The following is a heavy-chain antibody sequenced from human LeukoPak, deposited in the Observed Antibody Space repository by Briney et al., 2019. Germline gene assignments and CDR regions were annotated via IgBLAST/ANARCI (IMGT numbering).Heavy chain of an antibody. J-gene: IGHJ4*02. V-gene: IGHV1-18*01. Sequence: ASVKVSCKASGYTFTSYGISWVRQAPGQGLEWMGWISAYNGNTNYAQKLQGRVTMTTDTSTGTAYMELRSLRSDDTAVYYCARTADYYDSSGYAFYFDYWGQGTLVTVSS. CDR1: GYTFTSYG. CDR3: ARTADYYDSSGYAFYFDY. CDR2: ISAYNGNT. D-gene: IGHD3-22*01.